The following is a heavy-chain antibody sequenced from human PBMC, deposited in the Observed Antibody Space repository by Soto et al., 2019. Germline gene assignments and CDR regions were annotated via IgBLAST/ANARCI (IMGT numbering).Heavy chain of an antibody. Sequence: SETLSLTCTVSGGSISSSSYYWGWIRQPPGKGLEWIGSIYYSGSTYYNPSLKSRVTISVDTSKNQFSLKLSSVTAADTAVYYCAGSYCSSTSCEYYYYYYGMDVWGQGTTVTVSS. V-gene: IGHV4-39*01. CDR3: AGSYCSSTSCEYYYYYYGMDV. D-gene: IGHD2-2*01. CDR1: GGSISSSSYY. J-gene: IGHJ6*02. CDR2: IYYSGST.